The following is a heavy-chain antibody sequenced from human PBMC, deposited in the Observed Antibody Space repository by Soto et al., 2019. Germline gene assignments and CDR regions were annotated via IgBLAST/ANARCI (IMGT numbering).Heavy chain of an antibody. CDR3: ARGSRQTGVDTAMVLIDY. D-gene: IGHD5-18*01. CDR2: ISYDGSNK. J-gene: IGHJ4*02. CDR1: GFNFSSYS. V-gene: IGHV3-30-3*01. Sequence: RHSRAAPGFNFSSYSIHSVPQGPSKGLEGVAVISYDGSNKYYADSVKGRFTISRDNSKNTLYLQMNSLRAEDTAVYYCARGSRQTGVDTAMVLIDYWGQGTLVTVSS.